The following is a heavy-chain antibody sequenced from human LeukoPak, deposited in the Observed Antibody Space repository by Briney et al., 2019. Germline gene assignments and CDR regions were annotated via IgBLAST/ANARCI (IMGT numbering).Heavy chain of an antibody. Sequence: GGSLRLSCAASGFTFSSFEMNWVRQAPGKGLEWVSYITSSGSTTHYADSVEGRFTISRDNAKNSLYLQMNSLRAEDTAAYYCARGSRLDYYFDYWGQGTLVTVSS. CDR1: GFTFSSFE. CDR3: ARGSRLDYYFDY. D-gene: IGHD3-9*01. CDR2: ITSSGSTT. J-gene: IGHJ4*02. V-gene: IGHV3-48*03.